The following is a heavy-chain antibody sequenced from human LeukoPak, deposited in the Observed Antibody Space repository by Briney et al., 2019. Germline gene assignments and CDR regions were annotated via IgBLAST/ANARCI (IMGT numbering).Heavy chain of an antibody. CDR3: AILTPPYCSSTSCPYGGSDY. J-gene: IGHJ4*02. CDR2: IYYSGST. V-gene: IGHV4-39*07. D-gene: IGHD2-2*01. Sequence: SETLSLTCTVSGGSISSSSYYWGWIRQPPGKGLEWIGSIYYSGSTYYNPSLKSRVTISVDTSKNQFSLKLSSVTAADTAVYYCAILTPPYCSSTSCPYGGSDYWGQGTLVTVSS. CDR1: GGSISSSSYY.